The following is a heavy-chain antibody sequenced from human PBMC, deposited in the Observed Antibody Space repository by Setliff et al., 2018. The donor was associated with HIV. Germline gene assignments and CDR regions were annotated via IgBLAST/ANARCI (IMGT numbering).Heavy chain of an antibody. CDR3: ARDWVAGTSGYYYYYMDV. CDR2: INPNSGGT. Sequence: EASVKVSCKASGYTFTGYYMHWVRQAPGQGLEWMGRINPNSGGTNYAQKFQGRVTMTRDTSISTAYMELSRLRSDDTAVYYCARDWVAGTSGYYYYYMDVWGKGTTVTVSS. D-gene: IGHD6-19*01. CDR1: GYTFTGYY. V-gene: IGHV1-2*06. J-gene: IGHJ6*03.